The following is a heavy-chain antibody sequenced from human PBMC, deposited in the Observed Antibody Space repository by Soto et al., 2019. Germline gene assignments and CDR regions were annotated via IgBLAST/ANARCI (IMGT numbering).Heavy chain of an antibody. V-gene: IGHV2-5*02. CDR3: AHKGGGDRILDY. CDR2: IYWDDAK. Sequence: QITLKESGPTLVKPTQTLTLTCTFSGFSLSTSGVGVGWIRQPPGKALEWLALIYWDDAKHYSPSLKSRLTITKDTPKNQVVLIRTNMAPGDTATYYCAHKGGGDRILDYWGQGTLVTVSS. D-gene: IGHD3-16*01. J-gene: IGHJ4*02. CDR1: GFSLSTSGVG.